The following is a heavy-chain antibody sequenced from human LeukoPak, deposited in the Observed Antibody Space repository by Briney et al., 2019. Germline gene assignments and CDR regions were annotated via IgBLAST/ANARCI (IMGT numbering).Heavy chain of an antibody. CDR2: INHSGST. Sequence: SETLSLTCAVYGGSFSGYYWSWIRQPPGKGLEWIGEINHSGSTNYNPSLKSRVTMSVDTSKNQFSLKLNSVTAADTAVYYCAREYGSGSSLDYWGRGTLVTVSS. J-gene: IGHJ4*02. CDR1: GGSFSGYY. D-gene: IGHD3-10*01. V-gene: IGHV4-34*01. CDR3: AREYGSGSSLDY.